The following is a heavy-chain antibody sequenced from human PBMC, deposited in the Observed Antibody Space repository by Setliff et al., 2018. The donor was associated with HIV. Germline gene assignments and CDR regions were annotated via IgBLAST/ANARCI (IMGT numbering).Heavy chain of an antibody. D-gene: IGHD3-16*02. CDR2: ISSSGTT. J-gene: IGHJ3*02. CDR1: NVSINSYY. Sequence: SETLSLTCTVSNVSINSYYWSWIRQPAGRALEWIGRISSSGTTNYNPSLKSRVKMSIDTSKNQFSLKLSSVTAADTAVYFCARDEGRSYYDYVWGSSRPVDAFDIWGQGTMVTVSS. CDR3: ARDEGRSYYDYVWGSSRPVDAFDI. V-gene: IGHV4-4*07.